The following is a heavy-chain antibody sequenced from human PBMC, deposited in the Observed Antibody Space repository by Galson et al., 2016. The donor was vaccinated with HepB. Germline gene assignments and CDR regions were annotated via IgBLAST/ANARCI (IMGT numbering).Heavy chain of an antibody. CDR3: ATHGGHGGYPGPGQYYYGMDV. CDR2: ISGSSGNI. D-gene: IGHD2-2*01. CDR1: GFTYNTYN. J-gene: IGHJ6*02. Sequence: YLRLSCAAFGFTYNTYNMDWVRQALGKGLEWVSYISGSSGNIYYADSVKGRFTTSTDNAKNSRYLQMNSLRDEDTAVCYCATHGGHGGYPGPGQYYYGMDVWGQGTTVTVSS. V-gene: IGHV3-48*02.